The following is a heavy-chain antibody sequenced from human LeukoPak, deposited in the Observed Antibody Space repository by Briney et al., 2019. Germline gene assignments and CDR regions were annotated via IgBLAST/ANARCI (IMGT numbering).Heavy chain of an antibody. J-gene: IGHJ4*02. CDR1: GGSFSGYY. Sequence: SETLSLTCAVYGGSFSGYYWSWIRQPPGNGLEWIGEINHSGSANYNPSLKSRVTISVDTSKNQFSLKLSSVTAADTAVYYCARGNGDYYDSSGYCFDYWGQGTLVTVSS. CDR3: ARGNGDYYDSSGYCFDY. CDR2: INHSGSA. D-gene: IGHD3-22*01. V-gene: IGHV4-34*01.